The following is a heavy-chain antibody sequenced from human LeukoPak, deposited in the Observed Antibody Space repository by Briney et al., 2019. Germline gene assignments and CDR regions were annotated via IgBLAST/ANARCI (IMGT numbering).Heavy chain of an antibody. V-gene: IGHV4-39*07. CDR2: IYYGGST. D-gene: IGHD5-24*01. CDR1: GGSISSSSSY. J-gene: IGHJ3*02. CDR3: AREYDRDGPSSDAFDI. Sequence: SETLSLTCTVSGGSISSSSSYWGWIRQPPGKGLEWIGRIYYGGSTYYNPSLKSRVTISVDTSKNQFSLKLSSVTAADTAVYYCAREYDRDGPSSDAFDIWGQGTMVTVSS.